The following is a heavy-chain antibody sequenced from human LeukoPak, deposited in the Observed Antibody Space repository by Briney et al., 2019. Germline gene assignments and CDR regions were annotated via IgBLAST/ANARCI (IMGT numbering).Heavy chain of an antibody. CDR2: IYYSGST. CDR1: GGSISSYY. J-gene: IGHJ4*02. CDR3: ARFSEYSHSSVHYLDY. V-gene: IGHV4-59*01. Sequence: SETLSLTCTVSGGSISSYYWSWIRQPPGKGLEWIGYIYYSGSTNYNPSLKSRVTISVDTSKNQFSLKLSSVTAADTAVYYCARFSEYSHSSVHYLDYWGQGTLVSVSS. D-gene: IGHD3-22*01.